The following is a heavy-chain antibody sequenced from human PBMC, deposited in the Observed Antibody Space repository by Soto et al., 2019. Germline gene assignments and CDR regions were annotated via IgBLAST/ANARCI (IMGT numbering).Heavy chain of an antibody. CDR3: AKGYYGSGSYLFDY. V-gene: IGHV3-30*18. D-gene: IGHD3-10*01. Sequence: VQLVESGGGVVQPGRSLRLSCAASGFTFSSYGMHWVRQAPGKGLEWVAVISYDGSNKYYADSVKGRFTISRDNSKNTLYLQMNSLRAEDTAVYYCAKGYYGSGSYLFDYWGQGTLVTVSS. CDR2: ISYDGSNK. CDR1: GFTFSSYG. J-gene: IGHJ4*02.